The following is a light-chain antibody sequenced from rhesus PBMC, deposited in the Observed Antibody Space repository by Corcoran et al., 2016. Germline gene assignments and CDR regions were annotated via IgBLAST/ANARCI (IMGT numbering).Light chain of an antibody. CDR1: QGISSY. V-gene: IGKV1-25*01. J-gene: IGKJ3*01. CDR3: QQHNSYPVT. CDR2: AAS. Sequence: DIQMTQSPSSLSASVGDRVTITCRTSQGISSYLAWYQQKPGKAPKLLIYAASTLQSGVPSRFSGSGSGTDFTLTISSLQPEDFATYYCQQHNSYPVTFGPGTKLDIK.